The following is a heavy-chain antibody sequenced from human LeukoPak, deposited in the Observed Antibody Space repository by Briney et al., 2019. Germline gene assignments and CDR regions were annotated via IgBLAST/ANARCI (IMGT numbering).Heavy chain of an antibody. CDR2: ISWNSGSI. V-gene: IGHV3-9*01. Sequence: PGGSLRLSCAASGFTFDDYAMHWVRQAPGKGLEWVSGISWNSGSIGYADSVKGRFTISRDNTKNSLYLQMNSLRAEDTALYYCAKDKGSHTAMVDYWGQGTLVTVSS. D-gene: IGHD5-18*01. J-gene: IGHJ4*02. CDR3: AKDKGSHTAMVDY. CDR1: GFTFDDYA.